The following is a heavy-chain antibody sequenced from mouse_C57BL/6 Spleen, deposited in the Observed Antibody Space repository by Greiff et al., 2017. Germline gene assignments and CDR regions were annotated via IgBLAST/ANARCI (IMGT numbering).Heavy chain of an antibody. Sequence: EVQLQQSGPELVKPGASVKISCKASGYSFTDYTMNWVKQSNGKSLEWIGEINPNYGTTSYNQKFKGKATLTVDQSSSTAYMQLNSLTSEDSAVXYCARSQLGRDYARDYWGQGTSVTVSS. CDR1: GYSFTDYT. CDR3: ARSQLGRDYARDY. CDR2: INPNYGTT. D-gene: IGHD4-1*02. V-gene: IGHV1-39*01. J-gene: IGHJ4*01.